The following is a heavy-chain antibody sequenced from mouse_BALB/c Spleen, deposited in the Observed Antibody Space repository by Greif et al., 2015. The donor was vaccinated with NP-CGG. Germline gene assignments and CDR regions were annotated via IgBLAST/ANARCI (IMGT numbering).Heavy chain of an antibody. D-gene: IGHD2-3*01. CDR2: INPYNGGT. CDR1: GYSFTGYT. Sequence: EVQLQQSGPELVKPGASMKISCKASGYSFTGYTMNWVKQSHGKNLEWIGLINPYNGGTSYNQKFKGKATLTVDKSSSTAYMELLSLTSEDSAVYYCARGGLGIYDGYYDAMDYWGQGTSVTVSS. V-gene: IGHV1-18*01. CDR3: ARGGLGIYDGYYDAMDY. J-gene: IGHJ4*01.